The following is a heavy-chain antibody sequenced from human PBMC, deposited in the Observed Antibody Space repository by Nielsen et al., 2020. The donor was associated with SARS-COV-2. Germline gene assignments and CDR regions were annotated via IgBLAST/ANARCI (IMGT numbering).Heavy chain of an antibody. CDR2: IYHSGST. D-gene: IGHD3-3*01. CDR3: ARLGYGGHYDFWSGSYGMDV. V-gene: IGHV4-4*02. J-gene: IGHJ6*02. CDR1: GGSISSSNW. Sequence: SETLSLTCAVSGGSISSSNWWSWVRQPQGKGLEWIGEIYHSGSTNYNPSLKSRVTISVDKSKNQFSLKLSSVTAADTAVYYCARLGYGGHYDFWSGSYGMDVWGQGTTVTVSS.